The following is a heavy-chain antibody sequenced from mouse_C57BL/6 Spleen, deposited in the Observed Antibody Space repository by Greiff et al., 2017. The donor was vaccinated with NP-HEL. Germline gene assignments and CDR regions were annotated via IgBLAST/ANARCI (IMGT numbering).Heavy chain of an antibody. CDR3: TGGNNYRFAY. V-gene: IGHV6-3*01. CDR2: IRLKSDNYAT. J-gene: IGHJ3*01. CDR1: GFTFSNYW. Sequence: EVKLQESGGGLVQPGGSMKLSCVASGFTFSNYWMNWVRQSPEKGLEWVAQIRLKSDNYATHYAESVKGRFTISRDDSKSSVYLQMNNLRAEDTGIYYCTGGNNYRFAYWGQGTLVTVSA. D-gene: IGHD5-2*01.